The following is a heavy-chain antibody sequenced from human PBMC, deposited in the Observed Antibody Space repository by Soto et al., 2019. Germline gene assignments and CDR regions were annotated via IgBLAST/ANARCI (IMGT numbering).Heavy chain of an antibody. V-gene: IGHV3-23*01. CDR1: GFTFSSYA. CDR2: ISGSGGST. Sequence: GGSLRLSCAASGFTFSSYAMSWVRQAPGKGLEWVSAISGSGGSTYYADSVKGRFTISRDNSKNTLYLQMNSLRAEDTAVYYCAKLPNNHIVVVPASGYMDVWGKGTTVTVSS. D-gene: IGHD2-2*01. J-gene: IGHJ6*03. CDR3: AKLPNNHIVVVPASGYMDV.